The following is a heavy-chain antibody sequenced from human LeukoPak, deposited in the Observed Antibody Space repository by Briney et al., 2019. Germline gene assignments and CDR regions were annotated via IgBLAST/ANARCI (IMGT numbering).Heavy chain of an antibody. Sequence: GGSLRLSCAASGFTFSNYWMHWVRQAPGKGLVWVSRIKGDGSHTIYTDSVKGRFTISRDNAKNTLYLQMKSLRAEDTAVYYCVRDWDHFDFDSWGLGTLVTVSS. D-gene: IGHD3-9*01. CDR1: GFTFSNYW. J-gene: IGHJ5*01. CDR2: IKGDGSHT. CDR3: VRDWDHFDFDS. V-gene: IGHV3-74*01.